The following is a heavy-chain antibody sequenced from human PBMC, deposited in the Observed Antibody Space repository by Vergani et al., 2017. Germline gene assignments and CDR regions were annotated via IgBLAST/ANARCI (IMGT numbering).Heavy chain of an antibody. CDR3: TKSTAMIRGPFGY. CDR2: ISGSGGST. D-gene: IGHD5-18*01. V-gene: IGHV3-23*01. J-gene: IGHJ4*02. CDR1: GFTFSTYA. Sequence: EVQLLESGGGLVQPGGSLRLSCAASGFTFSTYAMSWVRQAPGKGLEWVSAISGSGGSTYYADSVKCRFTISRDNSKNTLYLQMNSRRAEDTAVYYCTKSTAMIRGPFGYWGQGTLVTVSS.